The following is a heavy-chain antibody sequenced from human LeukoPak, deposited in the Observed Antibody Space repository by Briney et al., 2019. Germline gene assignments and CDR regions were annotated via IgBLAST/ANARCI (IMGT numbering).Heavy chain of an antibody. J-gene: IGHJ4*02. V-gene: IGHV3-23*01. CDR1: GFTFSGYA. CDR3: AKGGYCSSTSCPADY. D-gene: IGHD2-2*01. CDR2: ISGNGGNT. Sequence: GGSLRLSCAASGFTFSGYAMSWVRQAPGMGLEWVSVISGNGGNTHYADSVKGRFTISRDNSKNTLYLQMSSLRADDTAMYYCAKGGYCSSTSCPADYWGQGTLVTVSS.